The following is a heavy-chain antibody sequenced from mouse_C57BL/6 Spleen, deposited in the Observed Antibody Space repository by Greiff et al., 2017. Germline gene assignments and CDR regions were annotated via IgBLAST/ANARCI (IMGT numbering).Heavy chain of an antibody. J-gene: IGHJ3*01. CDR1: GYTFTSYW. CDR2: IYPSDSET. V-gene: IGHV1-61*01. Sequence: VQLQQPGAELVRPGSSVKLSCKASGYTFTSYWMDWVKQRPGQGLEWIGNIYPSDSETHYNQKFKDQATLTVDKSSSTADMQLSSLTSEDSAGYYCARSVVTTDAYWGQGTLVTVSA. D-gene: IGHD2-2*01. CDR3: ARSVVTTDAY.